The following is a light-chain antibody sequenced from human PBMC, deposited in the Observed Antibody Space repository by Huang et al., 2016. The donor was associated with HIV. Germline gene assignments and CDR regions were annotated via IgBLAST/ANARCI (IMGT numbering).Light chain of an antibody. J-gene: IGKJ2*01. V-gene: IGKV3-15*01. CDR1: QSVNNN. Sequence: DIVMTQSPATLSVSPGERATLSCRASQSVNNNLAWYQQKPGQAPRLLIHGASTRATGIAARVSGSGYGTDFTLTINSLQSEDFATYYCQQYNNWPPYTFGQGTKLEIK. CDR3: QQYNNWPPYT. CDR2: GAS.